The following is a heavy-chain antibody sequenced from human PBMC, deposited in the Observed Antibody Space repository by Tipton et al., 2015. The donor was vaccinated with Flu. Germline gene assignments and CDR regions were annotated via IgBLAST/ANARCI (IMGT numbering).Heavy chain of an antibody. V-gene: IGHV4-39*07. Sequence: TLSLTCTVSGGSISSGGAYWSWIRQHPGKGLEWIGTVSRTGSTIYNPSLKSRVTLSIDTSKNQFSLKMKSVTATDMAVYYCARRDYSNYVSDPKSWFDPWGQGTLVAVSS. J-gene: IGHJ5*02. CDR2: VSRTGST. D-gene: IGHD4-11*01. CDR1: GGSISSGGAY. CDR3: ARRDYSNYVSDPKSWFDP.